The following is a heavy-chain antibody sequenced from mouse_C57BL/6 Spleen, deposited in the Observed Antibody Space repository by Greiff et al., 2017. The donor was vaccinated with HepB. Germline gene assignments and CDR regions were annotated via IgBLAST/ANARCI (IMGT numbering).Heavy chain of an antibody. CDR3: ASNYDYSGAWFAY. CDR1: GYSFTDYN. CDR2: INPNYGTT. V-gene: IGHV1-39*01. D-gene: IGHD1-2*01. Sequence: VQLKESGPELVKPGASVKISCKASGYSFTDYNMNWVKQSNGKSLEWIGVINPNYGTTSYNQKFKGKATLTVDQSSSTAYMQLNSLTSEDSAVYYCASNYDYSGAWFAYWGQGTLVTVSA. J-gene: IGHJ3*01.